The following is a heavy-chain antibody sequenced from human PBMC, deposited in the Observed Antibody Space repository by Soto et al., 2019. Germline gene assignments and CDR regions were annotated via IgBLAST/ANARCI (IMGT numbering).Heavy chain of an antibody. CDR3: ARDSRNSYGLDV. CDR1: GFTFSDYY. V-gene: IGHV3-11*04. CDR2: ISSSGTTI. Sequence: QVQLVESGGGLVKPGGSLRLSCAASGFTFSDYYMSWIRQAPGKGLEWVSYISSSGTTIYYADSVKGRFTTSRDNAKNSLYLQMNTLSAEDTALYYCARDSRNSYGLDVWGQGTTVTVSS. J-gene: IGHJ6*02.